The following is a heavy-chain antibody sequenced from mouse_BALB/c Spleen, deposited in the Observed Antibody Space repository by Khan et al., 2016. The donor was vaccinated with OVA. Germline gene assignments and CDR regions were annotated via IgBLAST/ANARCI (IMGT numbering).Heavy chain of an antibody. CDR1: GYTFTNYV. Sequence: VQLKQSGPDLVKPGASVKMSCKASGYTFTNYVMHWVKQKPGQGLEWIGYINPDNDGIRYNEKFKDQATLTSDNSSSTAYLELSSLTSEGSAVYYCAREASNGDFSFAYWGQGTLVTVSA. V-gene: IGHV1S136*01. CDR2: INPDNDGI. D-gene: IGHD4-1*01. J-gene: IGHJ3*01. CDR3: AREASNGDFSFAY.